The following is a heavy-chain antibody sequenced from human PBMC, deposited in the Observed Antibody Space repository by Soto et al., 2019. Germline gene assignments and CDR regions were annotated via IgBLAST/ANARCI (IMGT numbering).Heavy chain of an antibody. D-gene: IGHD1-1*01. Sequence: QVQLVESGGGVVQPGRSLRLSCAASGFTFSSYAMHWVRQAPGKGLEWVAVISYDGSNKYYADSVKGRFTISRDNSKNTLYLQMNRLRAEDTAVYYCARDGAAAGHFDYWGQGALVTVSS. V-gene: IGHV3-30-3*01. CDR1: GFTFSSYA. J-gene: IGHJ4*02. CDR3: ARDGAAAGHFDY. CDR2: ISYDGSNK.